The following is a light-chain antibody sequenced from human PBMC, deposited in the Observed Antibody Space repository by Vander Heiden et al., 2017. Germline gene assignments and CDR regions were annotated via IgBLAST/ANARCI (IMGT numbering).Light chain of an antibody. V-gene: IGKV3-20*01. CDR2: GAS. CDR3: QQDGRSLT. CDR1: QSVSSSY. J-gene: IGKJ4*01. Sequence: EIVLTQSPGTLSLSPGERATLSCRASQSVSSSYLAWYQQKPGQAPRLLIYGASSRATGIPDRFSGSGSGTDFTLTISRLEPEDFAVYYCQQDGRSLTFGGGTKVEIK.